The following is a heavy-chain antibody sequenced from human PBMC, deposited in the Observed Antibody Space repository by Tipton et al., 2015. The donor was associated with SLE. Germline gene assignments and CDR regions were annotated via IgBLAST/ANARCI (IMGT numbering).Heavy chain of an antibody. CDR1: GGSFSGYF. J-gene: IGHJ4*02. D-gene: IGHD6-19*01. V-gene: IGHV4-34*01. CDR2: INDRGST. CDR3: ARHGREVAVGTVDS. Sequence: TLSLTCAVYGGSFSGYFWNWIRLPPGKGLEWIGQINDRGSTNYNPSLKSRVTISVDTSKNHFSLNLSSVTAADTAVYYCARHGREVAVGTVDSWGQGILVTVSS.